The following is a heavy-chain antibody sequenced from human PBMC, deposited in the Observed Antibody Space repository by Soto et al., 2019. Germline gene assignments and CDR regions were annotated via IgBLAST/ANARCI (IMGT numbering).Heavy chain of an antibody. CDR1: GFTFGSHG. Sequence: VQLVESGGGVVQPGRSLTLSCAASGFTFGSHGMHWVRQAPGKGLEWVAVIWHDGSQKYYGRSVKGRFTISRDNSRNTLYLQMNNLRAEDTAMYYCAFKGEEYFQNWGQGTLVIVSS. D-gene: IGHD3-16*01. V-gene: IGHV3-33*03. CDR2: IWHDGSQK. CDR3: AFKGEEYFQN. J-gene: IGHJ1*01.